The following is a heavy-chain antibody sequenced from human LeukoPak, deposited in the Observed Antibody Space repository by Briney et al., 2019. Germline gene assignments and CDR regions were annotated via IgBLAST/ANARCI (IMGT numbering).Heavy chain of an antibody. V-gene: IGHV3-23*01. D-gene: IGHD2-15*01. CDR2: ISGSGDNT. Sequence: PGGSLRLPCAASGFTFSRNAMNWVRQAPGQGLEWVSGISGSGDNTYYADSVRGRFTISRDNSKNTLYLQMNSLRAEDTAVYYCAYCSGGDCYAGLDYWGQGTLVTVSS. J-gene: IGHJ4*02. CDR1: GFTFSRNA. CDR3: AYCSGGDCYAGLDY.